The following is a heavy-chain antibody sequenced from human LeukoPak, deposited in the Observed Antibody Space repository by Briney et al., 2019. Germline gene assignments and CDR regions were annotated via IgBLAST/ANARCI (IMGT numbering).Heavy chain of an antibody. Sequence: SETLSLTCTLSGGSISSYYWSWIRQPPRKGLEWIGYIYYSGSTSYNPSLKSRVTISVDTSKNQFSLKLISVTAADTAVYYCARHAGAGSFWYYFDYWGQGTLVTVSS. CDR1: GGSISSYY. CDR2: IYYSGST. CDR3: ARHAGAGSFWYYFDY. V-gene: IGHV4-59*08. D-gene: IGHD3-3*01. J-gene: IGHJ4*02.